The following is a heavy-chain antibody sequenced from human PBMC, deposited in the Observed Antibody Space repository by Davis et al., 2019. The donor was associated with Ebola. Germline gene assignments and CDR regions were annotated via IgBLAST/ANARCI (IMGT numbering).Heavy chain of an antibody. CDR2: ISAYNDNT. Sequence: AASVKVSSKASGYTFTSYGISWVRQAPGQGLEWMGWISAYNDNTNYAQKLQGRVTMTTDTSTSTAYMELSSLRSEDTAVYYCARAIYCSGGSCSLARYYGMDVWGQGTTVTVSS. D-gene: IGHD2-15*01. CDR3: ARAIYCSGGSCSLARYYGMDV. J-gene: IGHJ6*02. CDR1: GYTFTSYG. V-gene: IGHV1-18*01.